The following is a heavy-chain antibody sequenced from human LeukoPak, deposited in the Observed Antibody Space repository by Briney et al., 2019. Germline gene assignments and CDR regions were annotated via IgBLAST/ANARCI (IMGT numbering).Heavy chain of an antibody. J-gene: IGHJ4*02. CDR3: ARDNDYSNKGFDY. Sequence: PSQTLSLTCTVSGGSISSGDYYWSWIRQPPGNVLDWIGYIYYSGSTYYNPSLKSRVTISVDTSKNQFSLKLSSVTAADTAVYYCARDNDYSNKGFDYWGQGTLVTVSS. V-gene: IGHV4-30-4*08. CDR1: GGSISSGDYY. D-gene: IGHD4-11*01. CDR2: IYYSGST.